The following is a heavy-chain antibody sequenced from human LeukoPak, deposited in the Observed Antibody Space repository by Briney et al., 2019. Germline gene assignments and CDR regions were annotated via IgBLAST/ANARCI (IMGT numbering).Heavy chain of an antibody. CDR1: GGTFSSYA. J-gene: IGHJ4*02. D-gene: IGHD6-6*01. Sequence: GSSVKVSCKASGGTFSSYAISWVRQAPGQGLEWMGWISGYNGNTNYAQNLQGRVTMTTDTSTSTVYMELRSLRSDDTAVYYCARDIGLYSSSSPPFDYWGQGTLVTVSS. CDR3: ARDIGLYSSSSPPFDY. CDR2: ISGYNGNT. V-gene: IGHV1-18*01.